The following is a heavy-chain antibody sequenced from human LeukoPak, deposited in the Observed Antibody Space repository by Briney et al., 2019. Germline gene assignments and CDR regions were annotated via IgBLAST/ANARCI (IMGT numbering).Heavy chain of an antibody. Sequence: GGSLRLSCAASEFSVGSNYMTWVRQAPGKGLEWVSLIYSGGSTYYADSVKGRFTISRDNSKNTLYLQMNSLRAEDTAVYYCARVSVITQYNGSPDYFASWGQGTLLTVSS. CDR2: IYSGGST. V-gene: IGHV3-66*01. J-gene: IGHJ4*02. CDR3: ARVSVITQYNGSPDYFAS. CDR1: EFSVGSNY. D-gene: IGHD1-26*01.